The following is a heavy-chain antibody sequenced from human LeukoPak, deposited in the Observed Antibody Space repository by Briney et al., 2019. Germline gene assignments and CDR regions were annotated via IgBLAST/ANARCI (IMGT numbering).Heavy chain of an antibody. D-gene: IGHD3-22*01. Sequence: GASVKVSCKASGYTFTGYYMHWVRQAPGQGLEWMGWINPNSGGTNYAQKFQARVTMTRDTSISTAYMELSRLRSDDTAVYYCAIGRAMIVVVPLDYWGQGTLVTVSS. CDR3: AIGRAMIVVVPLDY. CDR2: INPNSGGT. CDR1: GYTFTGYY. J-gene: IGHJ4*02. V-gene: IGHV1-2*02.